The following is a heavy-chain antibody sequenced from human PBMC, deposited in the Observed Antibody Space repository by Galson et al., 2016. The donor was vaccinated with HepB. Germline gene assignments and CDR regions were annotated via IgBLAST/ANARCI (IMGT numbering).Heavy chain of an antibody. CDR1: GFSFSSYE. D-gene: IGHD6-19*01. V-gene: IGHV3-48*03. CDR2: IPTRGSAT. J-gene: IGHJ4*02. CDR3: AGAYASGWYGRVTDTPYYFDY. Sequence: SLRLSCAGSGFSFSSYEMTWVRQGPGKGLEWISYIPTRGSATDYAESVKGRFTISRDNARNSLYLQMNSLRAEDTAVYYCAGAYASGWYGRVTDTPYYFDYWGRGTLVTVSS.